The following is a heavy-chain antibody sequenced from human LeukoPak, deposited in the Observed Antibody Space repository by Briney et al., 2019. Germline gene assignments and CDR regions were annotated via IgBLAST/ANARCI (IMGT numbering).Heavy chain of an antibody. CDR2: ISGSGGST. D-gene: IGHD3-22*01. J-gene: IGHJ4*02. CDR3: AKGPYYDSSGYFY. V-gene: IGHV3-23*01. Sequence: GGSLRLSCAASGFTFSDYYMSWIRQAPGKGLEWVSAISGSGGSTYYADSVKGRFTISRDNSKNTLYLQMNSLRAEDTAVYYCAKGPYYDSSGYFYWGQGTLVTVSS. CDR1: GFTFSDYY.